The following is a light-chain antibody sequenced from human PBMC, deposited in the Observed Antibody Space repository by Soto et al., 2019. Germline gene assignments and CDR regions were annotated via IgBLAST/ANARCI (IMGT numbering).Light chain of an antibody. V-gene: IGLV4-69*01. Sequence: QPVLTQPPSASASLGASVKLTCTLSSGHNSYAIAWHQQQPEKGPRYLMKLNSDGSHSKGDGIPDRFSGSSSGAARYLTIARLQSEEEAYCYCQTWSTDIRVFGGGTKLTVL. CDR2: LNSDGSH. J-gene: IGLJ3*02. CDR1: SGHNSYA. CDR3: QTWSTDIRV.